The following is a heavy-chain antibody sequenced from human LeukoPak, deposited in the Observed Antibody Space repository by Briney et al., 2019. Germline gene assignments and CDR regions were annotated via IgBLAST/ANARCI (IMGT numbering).Heavy chain of an antibody. CDR2: INPSSNYI. CDR1: GFTLSGYG. D-gene: IGHD1-1*01. V-gene: IGHV3-21*01. J-gene: IGHJ2*01. Sequence: GGSLRLSCAASGFTLSGYGMHWVRQAPGKGLEWVSSINPSSNYIYYTDSVKGRFTVSRDNAKNSLYLQMNSLRAEDTAVYYCARGVNWWYFDLWGRGTLVTVSS. CDR3: ARGVNWWYFDL.